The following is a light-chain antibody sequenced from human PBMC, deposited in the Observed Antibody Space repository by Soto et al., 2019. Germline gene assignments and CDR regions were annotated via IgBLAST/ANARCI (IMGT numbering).Light chain of an antibody. CDR1: QSVSNN. CDR3: QQYNNWPRT. J-gene: IGKJ1*01. Sequence: SQSPSTLSLSKGERATLSCRASQSVSNNYLAWYQQKPGQAPRLLIYGASTRATGIPARFSGSGSGTEFTLTISSLQSEDFAVYYCQQYNNWPRTFGQGTKVDIK. V-gene: IGKV3-15*01. CDR2: GAS.